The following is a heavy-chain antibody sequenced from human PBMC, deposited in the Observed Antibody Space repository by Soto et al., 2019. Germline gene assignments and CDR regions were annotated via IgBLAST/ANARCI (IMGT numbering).Heavy chain of an antibody. D-gene: IGHD7-27*01. CDR2: IIPIFGTA. CDR3: ARVPSPGDGDYADY. CDR1: GGTFSSYA. V-gene: IGHV1-69*12. J-gene: IGHJ4*02. Sequence: QVQLVQSGAEVKKPGSSVKVSCKASGGTFSSYALSWVRQAPGQGLEWMGGIIPIFGTANYAQKFQGRVTITADESTSTAYMELSSLRSEDTAVYYCARVPSPGDGDYADYWGQGTLVTVSS.